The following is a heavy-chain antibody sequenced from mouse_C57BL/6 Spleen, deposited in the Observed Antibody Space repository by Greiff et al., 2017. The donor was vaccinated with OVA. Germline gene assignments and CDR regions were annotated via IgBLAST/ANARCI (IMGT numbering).Heavy chain of an antibody. CDR2: ISYDGSN. Sequence: EVQLVESGPGLVKPSQSLSLTCSVTGYSITSGYYWNWIRQFQGNKLEWMGYISYDGSNNYNPSLKNRISITRDTSKNQFFLKLNSVTTEDTATYYCARNWDYAMDYWGQGTSVTVSS. V-gene: IGHV3-6*01. CDR1: GYSITSGYY. D-gene: IGHD4-1*01. J-gene: IGHJ4*01. CDR3: ARNWDYAMDY.